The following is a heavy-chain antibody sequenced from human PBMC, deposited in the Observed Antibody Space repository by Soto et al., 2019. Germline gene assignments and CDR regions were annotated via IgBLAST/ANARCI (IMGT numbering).Heavy chain of an antibody. Sequence: SETLSLTCTVSGGSISSYYWSWIRQPPGKGLEWFGYIYYSGSTNYNPSLKSRVTISVDTSKYQFSLKLSSVTAADTAVYYCARSPYQLGGPWFDPWGQGTLFTVAS. CDR3: ARSPYQLGGPWFDP. CDR1: GGSISSYY. V-gene: IGHV4-59*01. CDR2: IYYSGST. D-gene: IGHD1-1*01. J-gene: IGHJ5*02.